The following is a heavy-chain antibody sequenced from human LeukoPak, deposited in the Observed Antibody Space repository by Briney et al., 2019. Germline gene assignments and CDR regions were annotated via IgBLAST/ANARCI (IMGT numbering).Heavy chain of an antibody. CDR2: IWYDGSNK. CDR3: ARDEGDSSGYYPGL. CDR1: GFTFSSYG. D-gene: IGHD3-22*01. J-gene: IGHJ4*02. Sequence: GGSLRLSCAASGFTFSSYGMHWVRQAPGKGLEWVAVIWYDGSNKYYADSVKGRFTISRDNSKNTLYLQMNSLRAEDTAVYYCARDEGDSSGYYPGLWGQGTLVTVSS. V-gene: IGHV3-33*08.